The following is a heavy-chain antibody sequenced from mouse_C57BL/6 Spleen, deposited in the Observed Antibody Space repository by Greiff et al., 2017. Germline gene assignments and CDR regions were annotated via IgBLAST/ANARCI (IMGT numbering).Heavy chain of an antibody. V-gene: IGHV1-72*01. Sequence: QVQLQQPGAELVKPGASVKLSCKASGYTFTSYWMHWVKQRPGRGLEWIGRIDPNSGGTKYNEKFKSKATLTVDKPSSTAYMQLSRLTSEDSAVYYCARSGDYDDYYAMDYWGQGTSVTVSS. CDR2: IDPNSGGT. CDR1: GYTFTSYW. J-gene: IGHJ4*01. CDR3: ARSGDYDDYYAMDY. D-gene: IGHD2-4*01.